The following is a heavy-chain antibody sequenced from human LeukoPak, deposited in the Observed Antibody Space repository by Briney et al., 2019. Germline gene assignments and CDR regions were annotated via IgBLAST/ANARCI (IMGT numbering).Heavy chain of an antibody. CDR1: GGSISSYS. CDR2: IYYSGST. D-gene: IGHD6-19*01. CDR3: ARDRSGIAVAEGWLDH. J-gene: IGHJ5*02. V-gene: IGHV4-59*01. Sequence: PSETLSLTCTVSGGSISSYSWSWIRQPPGKGLEWIGYIYYSGSTNYSPSLKSRVTISVDTSKNQFSLKLTSVTAADTAVYYCARDRSGIAVAEGWLDHWGQGTLLTVSS.